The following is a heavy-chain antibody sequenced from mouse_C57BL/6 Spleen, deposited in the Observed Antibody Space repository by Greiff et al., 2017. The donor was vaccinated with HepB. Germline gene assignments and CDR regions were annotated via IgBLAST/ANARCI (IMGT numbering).Heavy chain of an antibody. CDR2: IDPSDSYT. CDR3: ARFIRSSYDLYFDV. V-gene: IGHV1-50*01. CDR1: GYTFTSYW. Sequence: QVQLQQPGAELVKPGASVKLSCKASGYTFTSYWMQWVKQRPGQGLEWIGEIDPSDSYTNYNQKFKGKATLTVDTSSSTAYMQRSSLTSEDSAVYYCARFIRSSYDLYFDVWGTGTTVTVSS. J-gene: IGHJ1*03. D-gene: IGHD1-1*01.